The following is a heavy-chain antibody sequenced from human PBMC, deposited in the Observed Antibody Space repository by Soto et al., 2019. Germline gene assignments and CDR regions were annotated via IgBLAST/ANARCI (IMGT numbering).Heavy chain of an antibody. D-gene: IGHD1-1*01. J-gene: IGHJ4*02. CDR2: ISYDGSNK. CDR3: AKARRGLDYYSDY. Sequence: QVQLVESGGGVVQPGRSLRLSCAASGFTFSSYGMHWVRQAPGKGLEWVAVISYDGSNKYYADSVKGRFTISRDNSKNTLYLQMNSLRAEDTAVYYCAKARRGLDYYSDYWGQGTLVTVSS. CDR1: GFTFSSYG. V-gene: IGHV3-30*18.